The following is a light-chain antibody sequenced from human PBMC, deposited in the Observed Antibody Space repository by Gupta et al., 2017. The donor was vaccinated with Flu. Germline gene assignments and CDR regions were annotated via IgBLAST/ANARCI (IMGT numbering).Light chain of an antibody. Sequence: DIQMTQSPSSLSASVGDRVTITCRASQSTSSYLNWYQQKPGKAPKLLIYAASSLQSGVPSRFSGSGSGTDFTLTISSRQPEDFATYYCQQRYSTPRTFGQGTRLEIK. CDR1: QSTSSY. CDR3: QQRYSTPRT. V-gene: IGKV1-39*01. CDR2: AAS. J-gene: IGKJ5*01.